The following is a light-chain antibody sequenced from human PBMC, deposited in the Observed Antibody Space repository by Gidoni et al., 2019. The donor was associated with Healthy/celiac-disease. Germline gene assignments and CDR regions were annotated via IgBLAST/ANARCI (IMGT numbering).Light chain of an antibody. CDR1: QSISSY. J-gene: IGKJ4*01. Sequence: DIQMTQSPSSLSASVGDRVTITSPASQSISSYLNWYQQKPGKAPKLLIYAASSLQSGVPSRFSGSGSGTDFTLTISSLQPEDFATYYCQQSYSTPPTFGGGTKVEIK. CDR3: QQSYSTPPT. V-gene: IGKV1-39*01. CDR2: AAS.